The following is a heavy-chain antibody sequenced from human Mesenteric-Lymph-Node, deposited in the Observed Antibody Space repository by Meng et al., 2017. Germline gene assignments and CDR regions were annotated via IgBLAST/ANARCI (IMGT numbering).Heavy chain of an antibody. CDR1: GFTFGDYA. V-gene: IGHV3-49*03. CDR2: IRSKAYGGTT. J-gene: IGHJ3*02. CDR3: TSNVLRYFDWLLRSRADAFDI. D-gene: IGHD3-9*01. Sequence: GGSLRLSCTASGFTFGDYAMSWFRQAPGKGLEWVGFIRSKAYGGTTEYAASVKGRFTISRDDSKSIAYLQMNSLKTEDTAVYYCTSNVLRYFDWLLRSRADAFDIWGQGTMVTVSS.